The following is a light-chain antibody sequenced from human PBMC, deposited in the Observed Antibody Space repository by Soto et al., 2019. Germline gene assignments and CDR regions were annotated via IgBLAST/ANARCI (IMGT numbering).Light chain of an antibody. CDR1: QGISSW. V-gene: IGKV1-12*01. CDR2: AAS. Sequence: DIQRTQSPSSFSASVGDRVTITCRASQGISSWLAWYQPSPGKPPKLLIYAASSLQSGVPSRFSGRGSWTDCTLTISRLQPEDVETDVCQQANSSPRTFGGGTKVYIK. CDR3: QQANSSPRT. J-gene: IGKJ4*01.